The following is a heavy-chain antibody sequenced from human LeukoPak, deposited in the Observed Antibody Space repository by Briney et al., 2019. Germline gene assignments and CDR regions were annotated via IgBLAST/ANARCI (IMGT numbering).Heavy chain of an antibody. Sequence: GSLRLSCAVSGFTFSSYAMSWVRQAPGKGLEWVSAISGSSGSTYYADSVKGRFTISRDNSKNTLYLQMNSLRAEDTAVYYCAKEGPTYYYDSSGRLDYWGQGTLVTVSS. D-gene: IGHD3-22*01. CDR3: AKEGPTYYYDSSGRLDY. V-gene: IGHV3-23*01. CDR2: ISGSSGST. CDR1: GFTFSSYA. J-gene: IGHJ4*02.